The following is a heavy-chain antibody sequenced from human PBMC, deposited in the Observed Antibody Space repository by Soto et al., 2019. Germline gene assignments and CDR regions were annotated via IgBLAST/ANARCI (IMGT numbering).Heavy chain of an antibody. CDR2: INHSGST. CDR1: GGSFSGYY. V-gene: IGHV4-34*01. CDR3: ARGTIQLWLPWY. J-gene: IGHJ4*02. D-gene: IGHD5-18*01. Sequence: SETLSLTCAVYGGSFSGYYWSWIRQPPGKGLEWIGEINHSGSTNYNPSLKSRVTISVDTSKNQFSLKLSSVTAADTAVYYCARGTIQLWLPWYWGQGTLVTVSS.